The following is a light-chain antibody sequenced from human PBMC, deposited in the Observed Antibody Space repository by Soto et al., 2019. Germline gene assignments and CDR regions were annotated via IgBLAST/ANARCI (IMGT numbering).Light chain of an antibody. V-gene: IGLV1-44*01. CDR2: SND. Sequence: QSVLTQPPSASGTPGQRVTISCSGSSSNIGSNTVNWYQLLPGTAPKLLIYSNDQRPSGVPDRFSGSKSGTSASLAISGLQSEDEADYYCAAWDDTLRWVFGGGTKLTVL. CDR3: AAWDDTLRWV. CDR1: SSNIGSNT. J-gene: IGLJ3*02.